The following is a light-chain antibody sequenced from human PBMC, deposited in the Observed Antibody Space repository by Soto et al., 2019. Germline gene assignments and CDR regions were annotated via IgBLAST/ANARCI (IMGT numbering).Light chain of an antibody. CDR1: SSDVGGYNY. V-gene: IGLV2-14*01. CDR3: NSYTSSSIDYV. Sequence: QSALTQPASVSGSPGQSITISCTGTSSDVGGYNYVSWYQQHPGKAPKLMIYEVSNRPSGVSNRFSGSKSGNTASLTISGLQAEDEADYYCNSYTSSSIDYVFGTGTQLTVL. J-gene: IGLJ1*01. CDR2: EVS.